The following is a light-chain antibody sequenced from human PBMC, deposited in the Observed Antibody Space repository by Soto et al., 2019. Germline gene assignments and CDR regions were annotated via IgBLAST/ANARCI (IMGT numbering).Light chain of an antibody. CDR2: STS. CDR3: LQTYHSPVT. J-gene: IGKJ5*01. CDR1: QNIGNY. Sequence: DIQMTQSPSSLAASVGGRVTITCRPSQNIGNYLSWYQQKAGKAPNLLIHSTSRLESGVPRRFSGSGSGTDVSLTIDNLQPEDFALYYCLQTYHSPVTFGQGTRL. V-gene: IGKV1-39*01.